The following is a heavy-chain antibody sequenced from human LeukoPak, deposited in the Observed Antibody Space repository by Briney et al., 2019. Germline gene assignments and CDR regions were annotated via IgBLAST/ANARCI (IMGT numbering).Heavy chain of an antibody. CDR1: GFDVGRNY. J-gene: IGHJ4*02. D-gene: IGHD3-22*01. CDR2: IYSGGGT. CDR3: ARPQSSSGYYWPFDD. V-gene: IGHV3-53*01. Sequence: GGSLRLSCAASGFDVGRNYMTWVRQAPGKGLEWVSFIYSGGGTFYADSVKGRFTISRDNSKNTLYLQMNSLRAEDTAVYYCARPQSSSGYYWPFDDWGQGTLVTVSS.